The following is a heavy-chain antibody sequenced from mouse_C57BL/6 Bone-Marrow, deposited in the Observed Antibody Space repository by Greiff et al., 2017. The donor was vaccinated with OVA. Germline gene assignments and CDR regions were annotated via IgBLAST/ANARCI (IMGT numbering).Heavy chain of an antibody. CDR3: AREGSNSYAMDY. CDR2: INPNNGGT. D-gene: IGHD2-5*01. CDR1: GYTFTDYN. Sequence: EVKLMESGPELVKPGASVKIPCKASGYTFTDYNMDWVKQSHGKSLEWIGDINPNNGGTIYNQKFKGKATLTVDKSSSTAYMELRSLTSEDTAVYYCAREGSNSYAMDYWGQGTSVTVSS. J-gene: IGHJ4*01. V-gene: IGHV1-18*01.